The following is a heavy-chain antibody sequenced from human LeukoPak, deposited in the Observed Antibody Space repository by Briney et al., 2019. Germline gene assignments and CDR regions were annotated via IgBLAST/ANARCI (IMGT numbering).Heavy chain of an antibody. CDR2: MNPNSGNT. D-gene: IGHD5-24*01. Sequence: ASVKVSCKASGYTFTSYDMNWVRQATGQGLEWMGWMNPNSGNTGYAQKFQGRVTMTRNTSISTAYMELSSLRSEDTAVYYCAGRDGYNLYADAFDIWGQGTMVTVSS. CDR1: GYTFTSYD. CDR3: AGRDGYNLYADAFDI. V-gene: IGHV1-8*01. J-gene: IGHJ3*02.